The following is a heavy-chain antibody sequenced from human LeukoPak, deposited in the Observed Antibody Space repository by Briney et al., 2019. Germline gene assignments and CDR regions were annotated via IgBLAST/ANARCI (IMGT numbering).Heavy chain of an antibody. CDR2: ISSSSSYI. Sequence: PGGSLRLSCAASGFTFSSYSMNWVRQAPGKGLEWVSSISSSSSYIYYADSVKGRFTISRDNAKNSLYLQVNSLRAEDTAVYYCARPGGPYYDSSGYYYDDAFDIWGQGTMVTVSS. V-gene: IGHV3-21*01. D-gene: IGHD3-22*01. CDR3: ARPGGPYYDSSGYYYDDAFDI. J-gene: IGHJ3*02. CDR1: GFTFSSYS.